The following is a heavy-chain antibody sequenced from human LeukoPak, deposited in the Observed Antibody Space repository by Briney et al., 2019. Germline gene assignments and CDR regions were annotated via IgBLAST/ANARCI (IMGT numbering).Heavy chain of an antibody. CDR1: GFTVSSDY. Sequence: GGSLRLSCAASGFTVSSDYMGWVRQAPEKGLEWVSLISSGGSTYYADSLKDRFTISRDNTKNTLYLQMNSLRAEDTAVYYCGRVGDGYNDNYWGQGTLVTVSS. V-gene: IGHV3-66*01. CDR2: ISSGGST. J-gene: IGHJ4*02. CDR3: GRVGDGYNDNY. D-gene: IGHD5-12*01.